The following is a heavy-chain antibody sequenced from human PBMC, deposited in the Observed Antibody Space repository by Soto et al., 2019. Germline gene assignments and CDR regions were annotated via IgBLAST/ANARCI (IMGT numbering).Heavy chain of an antibody. CDR1: GYTFTSYG. Sequence: AAVKVSCKGSGYTFTSYGISWVRQAPGQGLEWMGWISAYNGNTNYAQKLQGRVTMTTDTSTSTAYMELRSLRSDDTAVYYCARTPLYSGSYPFDYWGQGTLVTVSS. CDR2: ISAYNGNT. V-gene: IGHV1-18*04. D-gene: IGHD1-26*01. CDR3: ARTPLYSGSYPFDY. J-gene: IGHJ4*02.